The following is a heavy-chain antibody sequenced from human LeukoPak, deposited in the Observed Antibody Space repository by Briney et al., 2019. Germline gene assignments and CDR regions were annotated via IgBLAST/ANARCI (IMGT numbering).Heavy chain of an antibody. Sequence: PGGSLTLSCAASGFTFSIYEMDWVRQAPGKGLEWLSYISSSGSTIYYADSLKGRFTISRDNAKNSLYLQMNSLRAEDTAVYYCARERGGYSGYTALDYWGQGTLVTVSS. CDR2: ISSSGSTI. V-gene: IGHV3-48*03. J-gene: IGHJ4*02. CDR3: ARERGGYSGYTALDY. CDR1: GFTFSIYE. D-gene: IGHD5-12*01.